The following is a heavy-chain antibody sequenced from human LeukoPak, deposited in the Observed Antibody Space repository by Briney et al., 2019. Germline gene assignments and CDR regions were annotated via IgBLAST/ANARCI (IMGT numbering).Heavy chain of an antibody. J-gene: IGHJ3*02. Sequence: ASVKVSCKASGYSFTGYYMHWVRQATGQGLEWMGWMNPNSGNTGYAQKFQGRITMTRNTSISTAYMELSSLRSEDTAVYYCARGYYYDSSGYYVNDAFDIWGQGTMVTVSS. V-gene: IGHV1-8*02. CDR2: MNPNSGNT. CDR3: ARGYYYDSSGYYVNDAFDI. CDR1: GYSFTGYY. D-gene: IGHD3-22*01.